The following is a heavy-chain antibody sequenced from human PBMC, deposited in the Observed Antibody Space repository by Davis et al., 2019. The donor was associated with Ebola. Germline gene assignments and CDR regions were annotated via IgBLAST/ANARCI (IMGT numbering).Heavy chain of an antibody. D-gene: IGHD3-9*01. V-gene: IGHV1-69*13. CDR1: GGSFSSHP. Sequence: SVKVSCKTSGGSFSSHPISWVRQAPRQGLEWMGGIIPIFDTPHYAQKFQGRITITADASTGTAYMELSSLRSEDTATYFCARDFDGGNYCFDYWGPGTPVTVSS. CDR2: IIPIFDTP. J-gene: IGHJ4*02. CDR3: ARDFDGGNYCFDY.